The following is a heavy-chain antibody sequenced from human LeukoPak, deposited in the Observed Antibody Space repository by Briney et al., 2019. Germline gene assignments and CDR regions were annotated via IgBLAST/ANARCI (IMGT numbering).Heavy chain of an antibody. D-gene: IGHD6-13*01. V-gene: IGHV1-46*01. CDR2: INPSGTDS. CDR1: GYTFSTYY. Sequence: ASVKVSCKASGYTFSTYYMHWVRQAPGQGLEWMGIINPSGTDSNYAQKFQGRVTMTRDMSTSTVNMELSILRSEDTAVYYCARVSSSSWPNDAFDIWGQGTMVTVSS. CDR3: ARVSSSSWPNDAFDI. J-gene: IGHJ3*02.